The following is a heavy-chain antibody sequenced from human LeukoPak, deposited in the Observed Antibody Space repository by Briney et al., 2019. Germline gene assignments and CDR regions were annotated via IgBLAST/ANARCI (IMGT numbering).Heavy chain of an antibody. CDR3: ARDRPYYDFWSGPPYYYYYMDV. Sequence: PSETLSLTCTVSGGSISSYYWSWIRQPAGKGLEWIGRIYTSGSTNYNPSLKSRVTMSVDTSKNQFSLKLSSVTAADTAVYYCARDRPYYDFWSGPPYYYYYMDVWGKGTTVTVSS. CDR1: GGSISSYY. D-gene: IGHD3-3*01. CDR2: IYTSGST. J-gene: IGHJ6*03. V-gene: IGHV4-4*07.